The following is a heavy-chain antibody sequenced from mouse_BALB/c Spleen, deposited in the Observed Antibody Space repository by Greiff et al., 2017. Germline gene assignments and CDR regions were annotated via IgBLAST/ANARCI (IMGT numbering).Heavy chain of an antibody. CDR2: IDPANGNT. Sequence: EVQLQQSGAELVKPGASVKLSCTASGFNIKDTYMHWVKQRPEQGLEWIGRIDPANGNTKYDPKFQGKATITADTSSNTAYLQLGSLTSEDTAVYYCARYHYRDDGRPWFAYWGQGTLVTVSA. V-gene: IGHV14-3*02. CDR3: ARYHYRDDGRPWFAY. J-gene: IGHJ3*01. CDR1: GFNIKDTY. D-gene: IGHD2-14*01.